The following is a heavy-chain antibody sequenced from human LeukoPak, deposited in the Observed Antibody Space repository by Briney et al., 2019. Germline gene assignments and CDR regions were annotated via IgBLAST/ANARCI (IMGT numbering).Heavy chain of an antibody. V-gene: IGHV1-2*02. Sequence: ASVKVSCKASGYTFTDYYMHWVRQAPGQGLEWMGWISPNSGATNYAQKFQGRVTMTRDTSMSTAYMELSRLTSDDTAVYYCARAEAIAARPTVDYWGQGTLVTVSS. D-gene: IGHD6-6*01. CDR2: ISPNSGAT. J-gene: IGHJ4*02. CDR3: ARAEAIAARPTVDY. CDR1: GYTFTDYY.